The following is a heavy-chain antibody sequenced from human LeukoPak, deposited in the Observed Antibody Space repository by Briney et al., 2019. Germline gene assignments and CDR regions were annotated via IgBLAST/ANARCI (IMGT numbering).Heavy chain of an antibody. CDR1: GFTFSSYE. J-gene: IGHJ5*02. CDR2: ISGSGGST. D-gene: IGHD3-3*01. Sequence: GGSLRLSCAASGFTFSSYEMNWVRQAPGKGLEWVSAISGSGGSTYYADSVKGRFTISRDNSKNTLYLQMNSLRAEDTAVYYCAKDGGITIFGVVIISWFDPWGQGTLVTVSP. V-gene: IGHV3-23*01. CDR3: AKDGGITIFGVVIISWFDP.